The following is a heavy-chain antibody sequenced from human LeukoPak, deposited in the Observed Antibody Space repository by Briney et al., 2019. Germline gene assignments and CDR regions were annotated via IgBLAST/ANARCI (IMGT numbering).Heavy chain of an antibody. D-gene: IGHD1-26*01. CDR3: AKHSHRHYHYYYMDV. CDR1: GFTSGTYW. J-gene: IGHJ6*03. Sequence: PGGSLRLSCAASGFTSGTYWMSWVRQAPGKGLEWVSSITGSDGNTQYADSVKGRFTISRDNSKNTLYLQMNSLRAEDTAIYFCAKHSHRHYHYYYMDVWGTGTTVTVFS. V-gene: IGHV3-23*01. CDR2: ITGSDGNT.